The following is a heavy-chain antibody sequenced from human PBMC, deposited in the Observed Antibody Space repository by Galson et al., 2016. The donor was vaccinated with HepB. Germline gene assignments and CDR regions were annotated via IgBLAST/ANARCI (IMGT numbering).Heavy chain of an antibody. J-gene: IGHJ4*02. CDR2: ISFDGSNK. CDR3: ARAPLEMATIQRGYFDY. Sequence: SLRLSCAASGFTFSSYAMHWARQAPGKGLEWVAVISFDGSNKYYADSVKGRFTISRDNSKNTLYLQMNSLRAEDTAVYYCARAPLEMATIQRGYFDYWGQGTLVTVSS. V-gene: IGHV3-30-3*01. CDR1: GFTFSSYA. D-gene: IGHD5-24*01.